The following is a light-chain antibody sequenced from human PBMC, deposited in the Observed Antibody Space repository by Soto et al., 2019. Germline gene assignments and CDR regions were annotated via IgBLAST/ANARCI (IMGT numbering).Light chain of an antibody. CDR1: SSDVGGYNS. V-gene: IGLV2-8*01. CDR2: EVS. J-gene: IGLJ2*01. CDR3: SSYAGSNNLV. Sequence: QSVLTQPPSASGSPGQSVTISCTGTSSDVGGYNSVSWYQQHPGKVPRLMIYEVSKRPSGVPDRFSGSKSVNTASLTVSGLQAEDEADYYCSSYAGSNNLVFGGGTKLNVL.